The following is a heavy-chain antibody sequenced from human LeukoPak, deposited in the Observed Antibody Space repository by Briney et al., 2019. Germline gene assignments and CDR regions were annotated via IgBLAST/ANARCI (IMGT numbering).Heavy chain of an antibody. CDR3: VRVGSGSYHYYYMDF. D-gene: IGHD3-22*01. J-gene: IGHJ6*03. CDR1: GGSISSYY. CDR2: THTSGST. Sequence: SETLSLTCTVSGGSISSYYWTWIRQPAGRGLEWIGRTHTSGSTNYNPSLKSRVTMSVDTSKNQFSLKLSSVTAADTAVYFCVRVGSGSYHYYYMDFWGKGTTVTVSS. V-gene: IGHV4-4*07.